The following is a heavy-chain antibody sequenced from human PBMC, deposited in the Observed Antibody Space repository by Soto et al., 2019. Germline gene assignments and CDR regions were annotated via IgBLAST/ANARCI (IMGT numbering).Heavy chain of an antibody. CDR3: ARGKIGVAGPSQADY. CDR2: IIPILGIA. Sequence: QVPLVQSGAEVKKPGSSVQVSCKASGGTFSSYTISWVRQAPGQGLGWMGRIIPILGIANYVQKFQGRVTITADKSTSTAYMELSSLRSEDTAGYYCARGKIGVAGPSQADYWGQGTLVTVSS. J-gene: IGHJ4*02. V-gene: IGHV1-69*02. D-gene: IGHD6-19*01. CDR1: GGTFSSYT.